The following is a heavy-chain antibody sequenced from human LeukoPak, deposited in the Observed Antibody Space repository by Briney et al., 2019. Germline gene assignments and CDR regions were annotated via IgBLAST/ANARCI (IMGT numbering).Heavy chain of an antibody. Sequence: GGSLRLSCAASGFTFSSYSMNWVRQAPGKGLEWVSSISSSSSYIYYADSVKGRSTISRDNAKNSLYLQMNSLTAEDTAVYYCARGSHSSSLGFDHWGQGTLITVSS. CDR2: ISSSSSYI. V-gene: IGHV3-21*06. CDR3: ARGSHSSSLGFDH. D-gene: IGHD6-13*01. CDR1: GFTFSSYS. J-gene: IGHJ4*02.